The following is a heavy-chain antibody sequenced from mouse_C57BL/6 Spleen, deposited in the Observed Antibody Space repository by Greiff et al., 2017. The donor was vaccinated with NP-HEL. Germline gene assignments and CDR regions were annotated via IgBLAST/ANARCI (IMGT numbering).Heavy chain of an antibody. CDR1: GFTFSSYG. CDR2: ISSGGSYT. CDR3: ARRDYGSRDYAMDY. Sequence: DVKLVESGGDLVKPGGSLKLSCAASGFTFSSYGMSWVRQTPDKRLEWVATISSGGSYTYYPDSVKGRFTISRDNAKNTLYLQMSSLKSEDTAMYYCARRDYGSRDYAMDYWGQGTSVTVSS. J-gene: IGHJ4*01. D-gene: IGHD1-1*01. V-gene: IGHV5-6*02.